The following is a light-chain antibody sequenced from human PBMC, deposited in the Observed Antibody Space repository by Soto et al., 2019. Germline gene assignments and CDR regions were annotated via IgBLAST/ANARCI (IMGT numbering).Light chain of an antibody. CDR2: DAS. Sequence: DIVMTQSPATLSVSPWERTTLSCRASQSVNSHLAWYQQKPGQGPRLLIYDASTRATGIPARFSGSGSGTDFTLTISSLQSEDVAVYYCQQSNNWPPTFGQGTNVEI. V-gene: IGKV3-15*01. CDR1: QSVNSH. CDR3: QQSNNWPPT. J-gene: IGKJ1*01.